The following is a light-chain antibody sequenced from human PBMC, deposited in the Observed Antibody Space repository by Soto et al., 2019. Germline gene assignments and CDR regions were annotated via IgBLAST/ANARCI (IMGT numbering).Light chain of an antibody. CDR1: SSDIGAYEY. V-gene: IGLV2-14*03. J-gene: IGLJ1*01. CDR2: NIN. Sequence: QSALTQHASVSGSPGQSITISCSGTSSDIGAYEYVSWYQQHPGKPPKLMIYNINNRPSGVSYRFSGSKSGNTASLTISRLQTEDEADYYCLSHTTSRTYVFGPGTKLTVL. CDR3: LSHTTSRTYV.